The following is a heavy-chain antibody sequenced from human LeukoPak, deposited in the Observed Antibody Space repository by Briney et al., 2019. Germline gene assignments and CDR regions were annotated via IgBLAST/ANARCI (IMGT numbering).Heavy chain of an antibody. Sequence: ASVKVSCKASGYTFTGYYMHWVRQAPGQGLEWMGWINPNSGGTNYAQKFQGRVTMTRDTSISTAYMELSRLRSDDTAVYYCARDWDCRGRSCVDCFDPWGQGTLVIVSS. CDR1: GYTFTGYY. CDR2: INPNSGGT. V-gene: IGHV1-2*02. J-gene: IGHJ5*02. D-gene: IGHD2-15*01. CDR3: ARDWDCRGRSCVDCFDP.